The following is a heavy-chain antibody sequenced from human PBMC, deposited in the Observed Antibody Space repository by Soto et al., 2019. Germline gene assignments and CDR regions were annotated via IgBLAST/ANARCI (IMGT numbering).Heavy chain of an antibody. V-gene: IGHV3-21*01. Sequence: GGSLRLSCAASGFTFSSYSMNWVRQAPGKGLEWVSSISSSSSYIYYADSVKGRFTISRDNAKNSLYLQMNSLRAEDTAVYYCARLTAAGANDYWGQGTLVTVSS. CDR2: ISSSSSYI. CDR1: GFTFSSYS. CDR3: ARLTAAGANDY. J-gene: IGHJ4*02. D-gene: IGHD6-13*01.